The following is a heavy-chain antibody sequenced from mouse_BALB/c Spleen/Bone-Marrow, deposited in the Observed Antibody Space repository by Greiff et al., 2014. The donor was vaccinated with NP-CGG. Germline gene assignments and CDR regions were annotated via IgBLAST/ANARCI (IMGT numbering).Heavy chain of an antibody. CDR1: GYTFTGYR. V-gene: IGHV1-74*01. D-gene: IGHD1-1*01. CDR3: AYGSSFGFAY. Sequence: QVQLQQSGAELVRPGASVKLSCRTSGYTFTGYRMNWVKQRPEQGLEWIGRIDPYDSETHYNQKLKVKAILTVDKSSSTAYMQLSSLTSEDSAVYYCAYGSSFGFAYWGQGTLVTVSA. CDR2: IDPYDSET. J-gene: IGHJ3*01.